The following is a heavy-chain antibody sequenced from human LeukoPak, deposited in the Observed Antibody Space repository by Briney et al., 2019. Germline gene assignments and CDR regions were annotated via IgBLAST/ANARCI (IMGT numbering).Heavy chain of an antibody. CDR3: AKERNYGSGSFPDY. J-gene: IGHJ4*02. V-gene: IGHV3-23*01. D-gene: IGHD3-10*01. Sequence: GGSLRLSCAASGFTFSGYAMSWVRQAPGKGLEWVSAISGSGGSTYYADSVKGRFTISRDNSKNTLYLQMNSLRAEDTAVYYCAKERNYGSGSFPDYWGQGTLVAVSS. CDR1: GFTFSGYA. CDR2: ISGSGGST.